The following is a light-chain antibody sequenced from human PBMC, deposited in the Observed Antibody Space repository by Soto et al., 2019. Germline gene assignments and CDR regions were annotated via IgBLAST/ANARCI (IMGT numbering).Light chain of an antibody. CDR1: QSISSN. J-gene: IGKJ1*01. CDR3: QQYNNWPTWT. CDR2: GAS. Sequence: EIVMTQSPATLSVSPGERATLSCRASQSISSNLAWYQQNPGQAPRLLIHGASTRATGIPARFSGSGSGTEFTLTISSLQSEDFAVYYCQQYNNWPTWTFGQGTKVDIK. V-gene: IGKV3-15*01.